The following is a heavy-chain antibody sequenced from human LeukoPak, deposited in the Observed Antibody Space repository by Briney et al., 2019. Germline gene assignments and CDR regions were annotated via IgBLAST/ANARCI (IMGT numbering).Heavy chain of an antibody. J-gene: IGHJ4*02. Sequence: GGSLRLSCAASGFTFDDYAMHWVRQAPGKGLEWVSLISWDGGSTYYADSVKGRFTISKDNSKNSLYLQMNSLRAEDTALYYCAKGGVVGSGPFPHLDYWGQGTLVTVSS. V-gene: IGHV3-43D*03. CDR3: AKGGVVGSGPFPHLDY. D-gene: IGHD2-15*01. CDR2: ISWDGGST. CDR1: GFTFDDYA.